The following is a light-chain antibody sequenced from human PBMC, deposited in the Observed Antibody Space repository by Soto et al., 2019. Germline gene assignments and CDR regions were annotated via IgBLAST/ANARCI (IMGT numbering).Light chain of an antibody. CDR1: SSDVGGYNY. CDR3: SSYTSSSTLYV. Sequence: QSALTQPASVSGSPGQSITMSCTGTSSDVGGYNYVSWYQQHPGKAPKLMIYGVSNRPSGVANRFSGSKSVNTASLTISGLQAEDEAYYYCSSYTSSSTLYVFGTGTKLTVL. J-gene: IGLJ1*01. V-gene: IGLV2-14*01. CDR2: GVS.